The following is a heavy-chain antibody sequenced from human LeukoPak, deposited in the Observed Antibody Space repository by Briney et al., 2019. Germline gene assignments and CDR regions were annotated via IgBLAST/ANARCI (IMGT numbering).Heavy chain of an antibody. CDR1: GYSISSGYY. J-gene: IGHJ4*02. CDR3: ASRPDYSSGWYYDY. CDR2: IYHSGNT. D-gene: IGHD6-19*01. Sequence: PSETLSLTCSVSGYSISSGYYWGWIRQPPGKGLEWIGSIYHSGNTYSNPSLKSRLTISVDTSKNQFSLRLNSVTAADTAVYYCASRPDYSSGWYYDYWGQGTLVTVSS. V-gene: IGHV4-38-2*02.